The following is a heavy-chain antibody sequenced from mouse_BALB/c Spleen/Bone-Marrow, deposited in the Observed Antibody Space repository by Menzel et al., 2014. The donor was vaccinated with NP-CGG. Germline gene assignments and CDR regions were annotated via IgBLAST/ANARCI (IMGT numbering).Heavy chain of an antibody. J-gene: IGHJ2*01. CDR1: GYTFTSYW. V-gene: IGHV1S81*02. Sequence: QVQLKQSGAELVKPGASVKLSCKASGYTFTSYWMNWVRQRPGQGLEWIGEINPSNGRTNYNEKFKSKATLTVDKSSSTAYMQHSSLKSEDSAVYYCARWGFDYWGQGTTLTVSS. CDR2: INPSNGRT. CDR3: ARWGFDY.